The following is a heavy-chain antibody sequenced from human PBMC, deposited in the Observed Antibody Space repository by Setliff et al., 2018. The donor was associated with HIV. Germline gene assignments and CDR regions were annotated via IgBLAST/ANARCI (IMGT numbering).Heavy chain of an antibody. V-gene: IGHV3-23*01. J-gene: IGHJ6*03. D-gene: IGHD1-7*01. CDR1: GYRFNIYA. CDR3: AKNTPSIINYPYYYYMDV. CDR2: NSGSGSTT. Sequence: PGGSLRLSCAASGYRFNIYAMTWVRQAPGKGLQWVSSNSGSGSTTNYADSVKGRFTISRDNSKSTLYLQMNSLRDGDTALYYCAKNTPSIINYPYYYYMDVWGKGTTVTVSS.